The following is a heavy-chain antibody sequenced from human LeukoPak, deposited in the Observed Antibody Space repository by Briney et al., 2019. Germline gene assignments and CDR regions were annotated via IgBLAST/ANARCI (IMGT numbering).Heavy chain of an antibody. Sequence: GGSLRLSCAASGFSFSSYAMSWVRQAPGKGLEWVSAITDSGGSTYHADSVKGRFTISRDNYTNTLFLQMNSLRDEDTAVYYCAKGSSSSRPYYFDYWGQGTLVTVSS. D-gene: IGHD6-6*01. CDR1: GFSFSSYA. CDR2: ITDSGGST. V-gene: IGHV3-23*01. CDR3: AKGSSSSRPYYFDY. J-gene: IGHJ4*02.